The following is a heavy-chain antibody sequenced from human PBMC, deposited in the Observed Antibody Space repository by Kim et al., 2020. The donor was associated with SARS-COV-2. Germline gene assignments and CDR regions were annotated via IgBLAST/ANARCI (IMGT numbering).Heavy chain of an antibody. D-gene: IGHD3-3*01. CDR2: INPNSGGT. CDR1: GYTFTGYY. V-gene: IGHV1-2*06. Sequence: ASVKVSCKASGYTFTGYYMHWVRQAPGQGLEWMGRINPNSGGTNYAQKFQGRVTMTRDTSISTAYMELSRLRSDDTAVYYCARDQRTTIFGVVTTYYYYGMDVWGKGTTVTVSS. CDR3: ARDQRTTIFGVVTTYYYYGMDV. J-gene: IGHJ6*04.